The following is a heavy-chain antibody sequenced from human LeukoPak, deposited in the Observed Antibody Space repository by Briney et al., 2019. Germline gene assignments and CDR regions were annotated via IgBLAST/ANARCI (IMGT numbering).Heavy chain of an antibody. CDR1: GFTFSSYA. V-gene: IGHV3-23*01. Sequence: GGSLRLSCAASGFTFSSYAMSWVRQAPGKGLEWVSAISGSGGSTYYADSVKGRFTISRDNAKNSLYLQMNSLRAEDTAVYYCASPVDRYSGSYISDYWGQGTLVTVSS. D-gene: IGHD1-26*01. J-gene: IGHJ4*02. CDR2: ISGSGGST. CDR3: ASPVDRYSGSYISDY.